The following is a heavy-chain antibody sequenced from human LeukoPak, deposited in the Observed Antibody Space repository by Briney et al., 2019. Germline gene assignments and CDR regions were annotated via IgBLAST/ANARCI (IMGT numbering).Heavy chain of an antibody. V-gene: IGHV3-30*04. CDR1: GSPFGAYA. CDR2: ISYDGSNK. D-gene: IGHD3/OR15-3a*01. J-gene: IGHJ4*02. Sequence: GGSRGPSCEALGSPFGAYAMTGARKPPGKGLEWVAVISYDGSNKYYADSVKGRFTISRDNAKNSVYLQMNSLRDDDTAVYYCARGTGTGWRFDFWGQGTLVTVSS. CDR3: ARGTGTGWRFDF.